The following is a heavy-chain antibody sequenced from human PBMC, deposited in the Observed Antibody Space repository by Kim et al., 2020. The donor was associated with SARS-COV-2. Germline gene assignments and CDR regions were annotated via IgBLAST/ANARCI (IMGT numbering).Heavy chain of an antibody. V-gene: IGHV3-48*03. J-gene: IGHJ6*02. CDR2: ISSSGSTI. Sequence: GGSLRLSCAASGFTFSSYEMNWVRQAPGKGLEWVSYISSSGSTIYYADSVKGRFTISRDNAKNSLYLQMNSLRAEDTAVYYCAGDWPLTYYYYYGMDVWGQGTTVTVSS. CDR3: AGDWPLTYYYYYGMDV. CDR1: GFTFSSYE.